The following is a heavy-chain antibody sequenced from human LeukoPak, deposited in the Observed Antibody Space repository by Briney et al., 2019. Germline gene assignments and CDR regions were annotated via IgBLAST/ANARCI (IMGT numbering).Heavy chain of an antibody. CDR2: ISSSSSYI. V-gene: IGHV3-21*01. J-gene: IGHJ4*02. Sequence: GGSLRLSCAASGFTFTSYTMGWVRQAPGKGLEWVSLISSSSSYIFYADSVKGRFTISRDNAKKSLYLQMNSLRAEDTAVYYCARPLSGTSDFDYRGQGTLVTVSS. CDR3: ARPLSGTSDFDY. CDR1: GFTFTSYT. D-gene: IGHD1-20*01.